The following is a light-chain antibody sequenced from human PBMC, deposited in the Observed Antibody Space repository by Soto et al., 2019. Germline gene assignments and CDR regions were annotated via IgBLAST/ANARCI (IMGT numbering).Light chain of an antibody. J-gene: IGKJ1*01. CDR1: QSVSSN. CDR2: GAS. Sequence: IRRIQSAGTRSVYAKRRATLSCRASQSVSSNLAWYQQKPGQAPRLLIYGASTRATGIPARFSGSGSGTEFTLTIRSLQSEDFAVYSCQQYNNWPPWTFGQGTKVDIK. CDR3: QQYNNWPPWT. V-gene: IGKV3-15*01.